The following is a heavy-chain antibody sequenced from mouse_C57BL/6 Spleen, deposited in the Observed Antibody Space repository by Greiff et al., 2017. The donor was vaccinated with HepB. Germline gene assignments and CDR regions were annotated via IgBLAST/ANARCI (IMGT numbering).Heavy chain of an antibody. Sequence: EVKLQESGPVLVKPGASVKMSCKASGYTFTDYYMNWVKQSHGKSLEWIGVINPYNGGTSYNQKFKGKATLTVDKSSSTAYMELNSLTSEDSAVYYCAKDYGPYYFDYWGQGTTLTVSS. CDR1: GYTFTDYY. V-gene: IGHV1-19*01. CDR3: AKDYGPYYFDY. D-gene: IGHD1-1*01. CDR2: INPYNGGT. J-gene: IGHJ2*01.